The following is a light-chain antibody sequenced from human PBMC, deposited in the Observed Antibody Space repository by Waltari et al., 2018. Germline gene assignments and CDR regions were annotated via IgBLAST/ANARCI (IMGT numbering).Light chain of an antibody. J-gene: IGLJ3*02. CDR1: NIGSKS. CDR2: EDR. V-gene: IGLV3-21*02. Sequence: SYVLTQPPSVSVAPGQTASITCGGNNIGSKSVHWYQQKPGQAPVLVVYEDRGRPSGVPERYSGSKSGNTATLSISGVEAGDEADYFCQVWDSSSDHWVFGGGTKLTAL. CDR3: QVWDSSSDHWV.